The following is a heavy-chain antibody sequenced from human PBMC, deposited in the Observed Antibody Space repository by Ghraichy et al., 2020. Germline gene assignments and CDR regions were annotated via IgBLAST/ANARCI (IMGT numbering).Heavy chain of an antibody. J-gene: IGHJ4*02. CDR2: IYYSGRA. V-gene: IGHV4-59*01. CDR1: GDSINDYY. D-gene: IGHD1-26*01. Sequence: SETLSLTCTVSGDSINDYYWSWIRQPPGKGLEWIGYIYYSGRADYNPSLKGRVAISVDRPKNQFSLQLNSVTAADTATYYCARGESATYFDWGQGTLVTVSS. CDR3: ARGESATYFD.